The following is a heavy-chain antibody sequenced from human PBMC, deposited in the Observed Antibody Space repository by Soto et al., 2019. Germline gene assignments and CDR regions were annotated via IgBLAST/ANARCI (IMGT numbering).Heavy chain of an antibody. Sequence: QVQLQESGPGLVKPSETLSLTCTVSGGSLTKYYCSWIRQPAGPGLGWIGRIYTSGNVVSKASRRSRLTMSVDTSKNQFSLRLTSVTAADTAVYYCARDDNDFWSLYPLACDYWGQGALVTV. CDR3: ARDDNDFWSLYPLACDY. V-gene: IGHV4-4*07. J-gene: IGHJ4*02. CDR2: IYTSGNV. D-gene: IGHD3-3*01. CDR1: GGSLTKYY.